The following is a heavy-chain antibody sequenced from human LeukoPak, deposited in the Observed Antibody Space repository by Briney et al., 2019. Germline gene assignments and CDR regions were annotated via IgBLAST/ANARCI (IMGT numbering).Heavy chain of an antibody. Sequence: GGSLRLSCAASGFTFSSYGMRWVRQAPGKGLEWVSGLSYRACTTNSADSVKGRFSVSRDNSKNTLYLQMNSLRAEDTAIYYCAKEREAYCSGGSCYGSDKLFPADYWGQGTLVTVSS. CDR2: LSYRACTT. V-gene: IGHV3-23*01. CDR3: AKEREAYCSGGSCYGSDKLFPADY. J-gene: IGHJ4*02. CDR1: GFTFSSYG. D-gene: IGHD2-15*01.